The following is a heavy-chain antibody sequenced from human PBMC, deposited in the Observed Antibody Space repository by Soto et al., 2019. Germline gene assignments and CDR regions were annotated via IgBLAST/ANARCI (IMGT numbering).Heavy chain of an antibody. D-gene: IGHD3-22*01. Sequence: QVQLQESGPGQVKPSETLSLTCTVSGGSMNIYYWTWIRQPPGKGLEWIGYVRDTGSTNYNPSLKSRVTISIDKSRNQFSLSLSSVTAADTAVYFCARYSPPKKTYDSNPGWFDPWGQGTLVAVSS. CDR1: GGSMNIYY. CDR3: ARYSPPKKTYDSNPGWFDP. CDR2: VRDTGST. V-gene: IGHV4-59*01. J-gene: IGHJ5*02.